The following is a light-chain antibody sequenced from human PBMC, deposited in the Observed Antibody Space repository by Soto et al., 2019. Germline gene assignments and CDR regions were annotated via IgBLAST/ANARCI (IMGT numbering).Light chain of an antibody. J-gene: IGLJ1*01. CDR1: SSNIGNNY. V-gene: IGLV1-51*01. CDR3: GTWDSRLSAYV. CDR2: DNN. Sequence: QSVLTQPPSVSAAPGQKVTISCSGSSSNIGNNYVSWYQQLPGTAPKLLIYDNNKRPSGIPDRFSGSTSGTSATLGITGLQTGDEADYYCGTWDSRLSAYVFGTGTKLTVL.